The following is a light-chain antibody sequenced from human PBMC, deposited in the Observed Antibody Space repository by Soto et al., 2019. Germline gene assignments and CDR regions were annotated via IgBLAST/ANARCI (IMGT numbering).Light chain of an antibody. CDR3: QQYATSPIT. J-gene: IGKJ5*01. Sequence: EIVLTQSPGTLSLSPGERATLSCRASQSVSNNYLAWYQQKPGQAPRLLIYGASNRATGIPDRFSGSGSGTDFTLTISRLEPEDFAVYYCQQYATSPITFGQGTRLVIK. V-gene: IGKV3-20*01. CDR1: QSVSNNY. CDR2: GAS.